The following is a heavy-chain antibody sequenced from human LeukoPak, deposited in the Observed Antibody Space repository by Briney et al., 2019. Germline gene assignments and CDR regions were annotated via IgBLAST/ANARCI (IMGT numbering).Heavy chain of an antibody. V-gene: IGHV1-2*02. D-gene: IGHD2-21*01. CDR1: GYTFTNYY. CDR2: INPNSGGT. Sequence: APVKVSCKPSGYTFTNYYIHWVRQAPGQGLEWMGWINPNSGGTKYTQKFQGRVTMTRDTSITTVYLELSSLRSDDTAVYYCAKDQGQSGGGDCCPFDYWGQGTLVSVSS. J-gene: IGHJ4*02. CDR3: AKDQGQSGGGDCCPFDY.